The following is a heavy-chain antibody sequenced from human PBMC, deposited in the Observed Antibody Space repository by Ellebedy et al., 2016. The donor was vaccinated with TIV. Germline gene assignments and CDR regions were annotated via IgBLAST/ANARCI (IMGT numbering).Heavy chain of an antibody. Sequence: AASVKVSCKASGGTFSSSAISWVRQAPGQGLEWMGGIITIFAATSCTQQFRGRVPISSVESTSTAYMELSSLRSEDTAVYYCARGYYYDSGGNPGLVAFDIWGQGTMVTVSS. D-gene: IGHD3-22*01. V-gene: IGHV1-69*13. CDR2: IITIFAAT. CDR1: GGTFSSSA. CDR3: ARGYYYDSGGNPGLVAFDI. J-gene: IGHJ3*02.